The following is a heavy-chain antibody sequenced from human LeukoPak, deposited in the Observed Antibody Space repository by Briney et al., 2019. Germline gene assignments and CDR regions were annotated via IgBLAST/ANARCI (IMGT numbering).Heavy chain of an antibody. J-gene: IGHJ5*02. Sequence: GGDLRLYCAGSGFTFSSYAMSWVRQAPGKGLEWVSAVDGSGRSTYYAYSVKGRFTDSRDNSKNTLYLQMNSLGAEDTSVYYCEKYDRRSGSDAWGQGTLVTVS. CDR2: VDGSGRST. CDR3: EKYDRRSGSDA. V-gene: IGHV3-23*01. CDR1: GFTFSSYA. D-gene: IGHD3-10*01.